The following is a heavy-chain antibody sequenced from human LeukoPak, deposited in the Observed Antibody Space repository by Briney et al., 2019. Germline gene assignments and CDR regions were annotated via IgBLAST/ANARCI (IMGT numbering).Heavy chain of an antibody. V-gene: IGHV3-30-3*01. Sequence: GGSLRLSCAASGFTFSRYVMHWVRQAPGKGLEWVSVISSEGSMKDYADSVKGRFTVSRDNSRNTLYLQMSSLRADDTGLYYCARGNVIMAATIEDYWGQGTLVTDSS. D-gene: IGHD5-12*01. CDR2: ISSEGSMK. J-gene: IGHJ4*02. CDR1: GFTFSRYV. CDR3: ARGNVIMAATIEDY.